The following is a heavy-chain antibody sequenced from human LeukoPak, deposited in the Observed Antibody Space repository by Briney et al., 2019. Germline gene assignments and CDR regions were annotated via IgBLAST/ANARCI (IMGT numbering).Heavy chain of an antibody. CDR2: INPSGGST. J-gene: IGHJ4*02. CDR3: ARAMAYFYGL. CDR1: GYTFTGYY. Sequence: ASVKVSCKASGYTFTGYYIHWVRQAPGQGLEWMGIINPSGGSTSYAQKFQDRVTVTRDTSTSTVYMQLSSLRSEDTAVYYCARAMAYFYGLWGQGTLVTVSS. D-gene: IGHD3-10*01. V-gene: IGHV1-46*01.